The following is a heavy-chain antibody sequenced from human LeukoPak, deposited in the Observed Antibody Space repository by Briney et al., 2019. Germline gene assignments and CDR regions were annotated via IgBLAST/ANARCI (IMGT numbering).Heavy chain of an antibody. V-gene: IGHV1-18*01. CDR3: ARDFEAYFDY. CDR2: ISAYNGNT. CDR1: GYTFTSYG. J-gene: IGHJ4*02. Sequence: ASVKVSCKASGYTFTSYGISWVRQAPGQGLEWMGWISAYNGNTNYAQKFQGRVTITRDTSAGTVYMELSSLRSEDTAVYHCARDFEAYFDYWGQGTLVTVSS. D-gene: IGHD3-9*01.